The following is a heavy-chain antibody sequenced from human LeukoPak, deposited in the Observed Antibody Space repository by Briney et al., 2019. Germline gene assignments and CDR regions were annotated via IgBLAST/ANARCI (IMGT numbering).Heavy chain of an antibody. CDR2: MKPNSGNT. D-gene: IGHD3-10*01. CDR3: AGGDYYGSGVGNPPTFDY. Sequence: GASVKVSCEASGYTFTTYDINWVRQVPGQGLEWMGWMKPNSGNTDYAQKFQGRVTITADESTSTAYMELSSLRSEDTAVYYCAGGDYYGSGVGNPPTFDYWGQGTLVTVSS. CDR1: GYTFTTYD. V-gene: IGHV1-8*03. J-gene: IGHJ4*02.